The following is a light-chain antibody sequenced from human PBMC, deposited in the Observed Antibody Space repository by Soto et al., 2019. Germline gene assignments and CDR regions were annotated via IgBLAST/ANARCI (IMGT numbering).Light chain of an antibody. J-gene: IGKJ5*01. Sequence: IQMTQSPSSLSASTGDRVTITCRASQGISSYLAWYQQKPGKAPKLLIYAASTLQSGVPSRFSGSGSGTDFTLTISCLQSEDFATYYCQQYYSYPHTFGQGTRLEIK. CDR3: QQYYSYPHT. V-gene: IGKV1-8*01. CDR2: AAS. CDR1: QGISSY.